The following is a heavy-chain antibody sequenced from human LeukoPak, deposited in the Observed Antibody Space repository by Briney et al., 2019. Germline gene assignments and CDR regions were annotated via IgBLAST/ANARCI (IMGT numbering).Heavy chain of an antibody. CDR2: VLPIFGTA. CDR3: ARAEDQGRYFDWLPGFAP. V-gene: IGHV1-69*13. J-gene: IGHJ5*02. Sequence: SVKVSCKASGGTVSSYDISWVRQAPGQGLEWMGGVLPIFGTAIYAQKWQGRVTITADESTSTAYMELRSLRSEDTAIYYCARAEDQGRYFDWLPGFAPWGQGTLVIVSS. CDR1: GGTVSSYD. D-gene: IGHD3-9*01.